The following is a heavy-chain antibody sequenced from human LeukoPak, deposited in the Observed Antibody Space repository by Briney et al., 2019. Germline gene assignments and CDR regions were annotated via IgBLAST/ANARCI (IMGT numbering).Heavy chain of an antibody. CDR1: GFTFDDYA. CDR2: ISWNSGSI. CDR3: ARDVVGP. V-gene: IGHV3-9*01. Sequence: GGSLRLSCAASGFTFDDYAMHWVRQAPGKVLEWVSGISWNSGSIGYADSVKGRFTISRDNAKNTLYLQMNSLRDEDTAVYYCARDVVGPWGRGTLVTVSS. D-gene: IGHD2-2*01. J-gene: IGHJ5*02.